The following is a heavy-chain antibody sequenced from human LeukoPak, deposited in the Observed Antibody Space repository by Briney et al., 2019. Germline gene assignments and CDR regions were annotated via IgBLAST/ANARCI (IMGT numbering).Heavy chain of an antibody. D-gene: IGHD4-11*01. CDR1: GFTFNSYS. J-gene: IGHJ6*02. Sequence: GGSLRLSCAASGFTFNSYSMNWVRQAPGKGLEWVSSIFRSGSYMFYADSVKGRFTISRDNAKSSLYLQMYSLRAEDTAVYYCATTSPQTDDYRSKGAMAVWGQGTTVTVSS. CDR3: ATTSPQTDDYRSKGAMAV. V-gene: IGHV3-21*01. CDR2: IFRSGSYM.